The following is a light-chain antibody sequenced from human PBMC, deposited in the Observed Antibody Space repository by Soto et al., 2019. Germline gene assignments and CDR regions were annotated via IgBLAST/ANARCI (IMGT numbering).Light chain of an antibody. V-gene: IGKV1-39*01. J-gene: IGKJ4*01. Sequence: DIQMTQSPPSLSASVGDRFTISCLASQTINNYLNWYQQKPGKAPEVLIYAASSLQSGVPSRFSGSGSGTEFTLTISSLQSEDFAVYYCQQDIRWPLTFGGGTKVDIK. CDR3: QQDIRWPLT. CDR1: QTINNY. CDR2: AAS.